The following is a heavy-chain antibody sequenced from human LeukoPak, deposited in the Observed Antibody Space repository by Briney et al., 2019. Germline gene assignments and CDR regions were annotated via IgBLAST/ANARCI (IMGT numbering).Heavy chain of an antibody. CDR2: IKQDGSDK. D-gene: IGHD3-3*01. J-gene: IGHJ4*02. CDR3: VRGGGNFDY. Sequence: GGSLRLSCVASGFTISGSWMSWVRQAPGKGLEWVASIKQDGSDKNYVDSVKGRFTISRDNAKNSLYLQMNSLRAEDTAVYYCVRGGGNFDYWGQGTLVTVSS. V-gene: IGHV3-7*05. CDR1: GFTISGSW.